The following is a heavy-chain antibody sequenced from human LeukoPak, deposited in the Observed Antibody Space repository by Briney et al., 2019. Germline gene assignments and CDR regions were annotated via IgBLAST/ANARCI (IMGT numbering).Heavy chain of an antibody. D-gene: IGHD5-24*01. V-gene: IGHV3-53*01. J-gene: IGHJ3*02. CDR3: ARALAGRLQLGAFDI. Sequence: GGSLRLSRATSGFTVSSNYMSWVRQAPGKGLEWVSVIYSGGSTYYADSVKGRFTISRDNSKNTLYLQMNSLRAEDTAVYYCARALAGRLQLGAFDIWGQGTMVTVSS. CDR1: GFTVSSNY. CDR2: IYSGGST.